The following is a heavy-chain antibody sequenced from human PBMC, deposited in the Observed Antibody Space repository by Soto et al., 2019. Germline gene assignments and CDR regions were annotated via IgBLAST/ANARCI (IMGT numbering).Heavy chain of an antibody. CDR3: AKDYFERGGDCSGGSCYPFDY. D-gene: IGHD2-15*01. Sequence: EVQLLESGGGLVQPGGSLGLSCAASGFIFTNFAMSWVRQAPGKGLEWVSGISGSATYYADDVKGRFTISRDNSNNRLYLQMNSLRQEETAVYYCAKDYFERGGDCSGGSCYPFDYWGQGTLVTVSS. CDR1: GFIFTNFA. J-gene: IGHJ4*02. V-gene: IGHV3-23*01. CDR2: ISGSAT.